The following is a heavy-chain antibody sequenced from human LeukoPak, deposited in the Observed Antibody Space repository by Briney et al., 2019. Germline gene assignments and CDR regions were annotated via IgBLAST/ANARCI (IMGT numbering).Heavy chain of an antibody. J-gene: IGHJ5*02. CDR3: ASRIAAAGIFDP. CDR2: IYSGGST. Sequence: GGSLRLSCAASGFTFSSSAMNWVRQAPGKGLEWVSVIYSGGSTYYADSVKGRFTISRDNSKNTLYLQMNSLRAEDTAVYYCASRIAAAGIFDPWGQGTLVTVSS. CDR1: GFTFSSSA. V-gene: IGHV3-53*01. D-gene: IGHD6-13*01.